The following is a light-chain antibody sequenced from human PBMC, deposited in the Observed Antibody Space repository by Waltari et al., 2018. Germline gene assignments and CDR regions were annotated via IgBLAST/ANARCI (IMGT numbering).Light chain of an antibody. CDR3: QAWDNFTVA. CDR2: QDT. J-gene: IGLJ2*01. V-gene: IGLV3-1*01. CDR1: ESGDKY. Sequence: SYELTQPPSVSVSPGQTASISCPGDESGDKYACRYRQKPGQSPVLVLYQDTKRPSGIPERFSGSNSGITATLTIRGTQPVDEADYYCQAWDNFTVAFGGGTKLSVL.